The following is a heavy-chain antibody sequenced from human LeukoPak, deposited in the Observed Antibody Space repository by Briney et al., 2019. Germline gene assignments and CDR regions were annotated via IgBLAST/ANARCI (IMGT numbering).Heavy chain of an antibody. Sequence: PGRSLTLSCAASGFTFSSFGMHWVRQAPGKGLEWVAVIWYDASNKYYGDSVKGRFTISRDNSKNTLYLQMNSLRDDDTAVYYCVRGVGVSRFNYLDPWGQGTLVIVSS. CDR3: VRGVGVSRFNYLDP. J-gene: IGHJ5*02. CDR1: GFTFSSFG. V-gene: IGHV3-33*01. CDR2: IWYDASNK. D-gene: IGHD1-7*01.